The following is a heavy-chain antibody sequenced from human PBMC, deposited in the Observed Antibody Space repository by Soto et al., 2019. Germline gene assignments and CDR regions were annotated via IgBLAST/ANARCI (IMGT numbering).Heavy chain of an antibody. J-gene: IGHJ4*02. CDR1: GGTFSSYA. D-gene: IGHD3-10*01. CDR3: AVTLWFGELSIHDY. V-gene: IGHV1-69*01. CDR2: IIPIFGTA. Sequence: QVQLVQSGAEVKKPGSSVKVSCKASGGTFSSYAISWVRQAPGQGLEWMGGIIPIFGTANYAQKFQGRVTITADETTSTAYMELSRLRSEDTAVYYCAVTLWFGELSIHDYWGQGTLVTVSS.